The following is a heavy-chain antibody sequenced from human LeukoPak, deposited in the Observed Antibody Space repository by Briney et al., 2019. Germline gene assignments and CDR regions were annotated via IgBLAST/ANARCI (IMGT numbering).Heavy chain of an antibody. CDR2: INHSGST. J-gene: IGHJ5*02. V-gene: IGHV4-34*01. D-gene: IGHD3-10*01. CDR3: ARDAYGSGSKLPLHWFDP. Sequence: PSETLSLTCAVYGGSFSGYYWSWIRQPPGKGLEWIGEINHSGSTNYNPSLKSRVTISVDTSKNQFSLKLSSVTAADTAVYYCARDAYGSGSKLPLHWFDPWGQGTLVTVSS. CDR1: GGSFSGYY.